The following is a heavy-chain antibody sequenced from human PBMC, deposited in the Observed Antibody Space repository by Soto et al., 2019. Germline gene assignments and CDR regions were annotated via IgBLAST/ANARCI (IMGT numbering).Heavy chain of an antibody. D-gene: IGHD2-2*01. CDR3: ASLSAPDDY. CDR1: GFTFSSYW. V-gene: IGHV3-74*01. J-gene: IGHJ4*02. CDR2: IDSDGSRT. Sequence: WGSLRLSCAASGFTFSSYWMHWVRQAPGKGLVWVSEIDSDGSRTNYAGSVKGRFTISRDNAKNTLYLQMNSLRAEDTAVYYCASLSAPDDYWGQGILVTVSS.